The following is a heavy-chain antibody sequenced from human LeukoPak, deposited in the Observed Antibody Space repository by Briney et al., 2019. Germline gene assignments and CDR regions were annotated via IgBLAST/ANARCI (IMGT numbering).Heavy chain of an antibody. CDR1: GGSISIYY. CDR3: ARSPLGKWLFTENWFDP. CDR2: IYYSGST. D-gene: IGHD3-22*01. J-gene: IGHJ5*02. Sequence: SETLSLTCTVSGGSISIYYWSWIRQPPGKGLEWIGYIYYSGSTNYNPSLKSRVTMSVDTSKNQFTLKLSSVTAADTAVYYCARSPLGKWLFTENWFDPWGQGTLVTVSS. V-gene: IGHV4-59*12.